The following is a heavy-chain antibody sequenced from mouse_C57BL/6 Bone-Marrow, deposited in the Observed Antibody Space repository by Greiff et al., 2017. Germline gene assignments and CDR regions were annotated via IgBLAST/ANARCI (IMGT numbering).Heavy chain of an antibody. J-gene: IGHJ3*01. CDR1: GYTFTDYN. V-gene: IGHV1-18*01. D-gene: IGHD1-1*01. CDR2: INPNNGGT. CDR3: ARGSSAWFAY. Sequence: VKLMESGPELVKPGASVKIPCKASGYTFTDYNMDWVKQSHGKSLEWIGDINPNNGGTIYNQKFKGKATLTVDKSSSTAYMELRSLTSEDTAVYYCARGSSAWFAYWGQGTLVTVSA.